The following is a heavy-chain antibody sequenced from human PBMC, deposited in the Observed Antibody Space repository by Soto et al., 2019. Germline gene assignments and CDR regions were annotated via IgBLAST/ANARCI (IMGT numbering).Heavy chain of an antibody. V-gene: IGHV3-33*06. J-gene: IGHJ5*01. D-gene: IGHD1-26*01. CDR1: DSPSIILA. Sequence: GGSLDSPVQRLDSPSIILACTGSARLQARGWSGWQLSGTGGSTYYADSVRGRFTISRDNSKNTLYLQMNSLKVEDTAVYYCAKDLPGELLPTCFDSWGQGTLVTVSS. CDR3: AKDLPGELLPTCFDS. CDR2: SGTGGST.